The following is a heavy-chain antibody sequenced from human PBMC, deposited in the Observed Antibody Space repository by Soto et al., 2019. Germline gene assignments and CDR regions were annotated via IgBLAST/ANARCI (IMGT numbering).Heavy chain of an antibody. J-gene: IGHJ4*02. CDR3: AKDCNRAAEYYFDS. CDR1: GFTFSSYA. CDR2: ISGSGGST. D-gene: IGHD6-13*01. V-gene: IGHV3-23*01. Sequence: GGSLRLSCAASGFTFSSYAMSWVRQAPGKGLEWISAISGSGGSTYYADAVKGRFTISRDNSKNTLYLQMNSLRAEDTAVYYCAKDCNRAAEYYFDSWGQGTLVTVSS.